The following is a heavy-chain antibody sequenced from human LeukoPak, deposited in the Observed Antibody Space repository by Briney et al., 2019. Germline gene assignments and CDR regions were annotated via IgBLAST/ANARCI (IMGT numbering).Heavy chain of an antibody. D-gene: IGHD5-18*01. V-gene: IGHV3-21*01. Sequence: GGSLRLSRAASGFTFSSYSMNWVRQAPGKGLEWVSSISSSSSYIYYADSVKGRFTISRDNAKNSLYLQMNSLRAEDTAVYYCARDIHSYGNAFDIWGQGTMVTVSS. CDR3: ARDIHSYGNAFDI. CDR1: GFTFSSYS. J-gene: IGHJ3*02. CDR2: ISSSSSYI.